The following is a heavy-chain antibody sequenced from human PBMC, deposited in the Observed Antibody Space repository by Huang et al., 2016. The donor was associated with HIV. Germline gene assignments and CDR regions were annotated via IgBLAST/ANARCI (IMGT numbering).Heavy chain of an antibody. Sequence: QLVQSGAEVKKPGASVKVSCKASGYTFTTYEILWVRQAPGQGLEWMGRMDPNTFDPAAAQKFKGRVTFTRDTSAFTAFMELSSLRSEDTAIYYCARVSAGHYEALDIWGQGTMVTVS. V-gene: IGHV1-8*02. J-gene: IGHJ3*02. CDR1: GYTFTTYE. CDR2: MDPNTFDP. CDR3: ARVSAGHYEALDI. D-gene: IGHD2-8*01.